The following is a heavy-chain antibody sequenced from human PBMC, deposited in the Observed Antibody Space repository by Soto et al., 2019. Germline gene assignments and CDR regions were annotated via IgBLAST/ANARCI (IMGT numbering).Heavy chain of an antibody. J-gene: IGHJ4*02. V-gene: IGHV4-4*07. CDR1: AGSISTYH. D-gene: IGHD2-15*01. CDR2: IYYTGST. Sequence: PSETLSLTCSVAAGSISTYHWSWIRQPAGKGLEWIGHIYYTGSTDYNPSLKSRVTMSVDTSKNQFSLKVSSVTAADTAVYYCARDCSGGACYPASFDHWGQGTLFTVSS. CDR3: ARDCSGGACYPASFDH.